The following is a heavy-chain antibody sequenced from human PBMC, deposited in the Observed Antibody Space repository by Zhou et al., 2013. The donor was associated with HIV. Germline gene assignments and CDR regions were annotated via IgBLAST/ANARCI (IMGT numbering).Heavy chain of an antibody. CDR1: GYSISSGYY. D-gene: IGHD3-3*01. Sequence: QVQLQESGPGLVKPSETLSLTCAVSGYSISSGYYWGWIRQPPGKGLEWIGSIYHSGSTYYNPSLKSRVTISVDTSKNQFSLKLSSVTAADTAVYYCARASGYVEYWGQGTLGHRLL. CDR2: IYHSGST. CDR3: ARASGYVEY. J-gene: IGHJ4*02. V-gene: IGHV4-38-2*01.